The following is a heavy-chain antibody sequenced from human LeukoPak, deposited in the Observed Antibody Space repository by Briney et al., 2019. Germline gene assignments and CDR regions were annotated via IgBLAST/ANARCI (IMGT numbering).Heavy chain of an antibody. CDR1: GGSISTYY. CDR2: IYTSEST. CDR3: ARRRTTGTTGYFDF. Sequence: SETLSLTCTVSGGSISTYYWSWIRQPPGKGLEWIGYIYTSESTNYNPSLKSRVTISVDTSKNQFSLMLSSETAADMAFYYCARRRTTGTTGYFDFWGRGILVTVSS. D-gene: IGHD1-1*01. V-gene: IGHV4-4*09. J-gene: IGHJ4*02.